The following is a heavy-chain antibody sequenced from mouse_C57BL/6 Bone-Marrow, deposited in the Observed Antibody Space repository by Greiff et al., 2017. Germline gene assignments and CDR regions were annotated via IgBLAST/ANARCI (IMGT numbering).Heavy chain of an antibody. V-gene: IGHV1-64*01. CDR1: GYTFTSYW. Sequence: VQLQQPGAELVKPGASVKLSCKASGYTFTSYWMHWVKQRPGQGLAWIGMIHPNSGGTDYTEKFKRKATLTAYKSSSPAYMQLSSLTTKDSAVYDGARKRDYGNTWFAYWGQGTLVTVSA. D-gene: IGHD2-1*01. CDR3: ARKRDYGNTWFAY. CDR2: IHPNSGGT. J-gene: IGHJ3*01.